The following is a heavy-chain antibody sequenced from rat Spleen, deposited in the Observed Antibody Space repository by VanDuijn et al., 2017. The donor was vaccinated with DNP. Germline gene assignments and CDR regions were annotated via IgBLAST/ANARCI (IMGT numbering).Heavy chain of an antibody. J-gene: IGHJ2*01. CDR3: ARQAGSRYYFDS. CDR2: ISYEGSST. Sequence: EVQLVESGGGLVQPGRSLKLSCAASGFTFSDYYMAWVRQAPKKGLEWVASISYEGSSTYCGDSVKGRFTISRDNAKSTLYLQMNSLRSEDTATYYCARQAGSRYYFDSWGQGVMVTVSS. D-gene: IGHD5-1*01. V-gene: IGHV5-22*01. CDR1: GFTFSDYY.